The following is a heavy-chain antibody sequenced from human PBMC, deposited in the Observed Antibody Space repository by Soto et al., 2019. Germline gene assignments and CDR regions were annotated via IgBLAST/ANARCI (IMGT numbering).Heavy chain of an antibody. CDR1: GFTFSSYG. D-gene: IGHD1-7*01. Sequence: GGSLRLSCAASGFTFSSYGMHWVRQAPGKGLEWVAVIWYDGSNKYYADSVKGRFTISRDNSKNTLYLQMNSLRAEDTAVYYCARGGPGITGTTYGMDVWGQGTTVTVSS. J-gene: IGHJ6*02. V-gene: IGHV3-33*01. CDR2: IWYDGSNK. CDR3: ARGGPGITGTTYGMDV.